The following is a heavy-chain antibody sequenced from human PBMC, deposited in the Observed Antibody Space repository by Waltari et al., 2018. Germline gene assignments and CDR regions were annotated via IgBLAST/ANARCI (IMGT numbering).Heavy chain of an antibody. Sequence: QVQLQESGPGLVKPSQTLSLTCTVSGGSISSGSYYWSWIRQPAGKGLEWIGRIYTSGSTNYTPSLKSRVTISGDTSKSQFSLKLSSVTAADTSMYYCVRHARTTSGGKHFDHWGQGMLVTVSP. CDR2: IYTSGST. J-gene: IGHJ4*02. CDR3: VRHARTTSGGKHFDH. D-gene: IGHD2-15*01. CDR1: GGSISSGSYY. V-gene: IGHV4-61*02.